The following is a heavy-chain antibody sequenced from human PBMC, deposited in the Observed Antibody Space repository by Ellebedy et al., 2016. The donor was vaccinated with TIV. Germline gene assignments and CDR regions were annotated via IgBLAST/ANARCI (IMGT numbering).Heavy chain of an antibody. CDR2: IYYSGST. CDR3: ARVGENYYGSGDWFDP. Sequence: SETLSLXXTVSGGSISFYYWSWIRQPPGKGLEWIGYIYYSGSTNYNPSLKSRVTISVDTSKNQFSLKLSSATAADTAVYYCARVGENYYGSGDWFDPWGQGTLVTVSS. V-gene: IGHV4-59*01. CDR1: GGSISFYY. J-gene: IGHJ5*02. D-gene: IGHD3-10*01.